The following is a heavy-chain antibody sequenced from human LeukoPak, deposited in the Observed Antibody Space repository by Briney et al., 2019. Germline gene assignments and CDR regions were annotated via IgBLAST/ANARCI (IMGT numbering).Heavy chain of an antibody. V-gene: IGHV1-2*02. CDR1: GYTFTGYY. CDR2: INPNSGGT. J-gene: IGHJ5*02. CDR3: ARDLYSSSWYEANWFDP. D-gene: IGHD6-13*01. Sequence: ASVKVSCKASGYTFTGYYMHWVRQAPGQGLEWMGWINPNSGGTNYAQKFQGRVTMTRDTSISTAYMELSRLRSDDTAVYYCARDLYSSSWYEANWFDPWGQGTLVTVSS.